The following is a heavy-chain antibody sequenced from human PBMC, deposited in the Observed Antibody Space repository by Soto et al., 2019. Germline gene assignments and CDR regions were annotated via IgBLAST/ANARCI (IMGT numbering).Heavy chain of an antibody. CDR3: ARDTRAGIAAAGTHWFDP. CDR2: IYYSGST. CDR1: GGSISSGGYY. J-gene: IGHJ5*02. Sequence: QVQLQESGPGLVKPSQTLSLTCTVSGGSISSGGYYWSWIRQHPGKGLEWIGYIYYSGSTYYNPSLKSRVTISVDTSKNQCSMKLSSVTAADTAVYYCARDTRAGIAAAGTHWFDPWGQGTLVTVSS. D-gene: IGHD6-13*01. V-gene: IGHV4-31*03.